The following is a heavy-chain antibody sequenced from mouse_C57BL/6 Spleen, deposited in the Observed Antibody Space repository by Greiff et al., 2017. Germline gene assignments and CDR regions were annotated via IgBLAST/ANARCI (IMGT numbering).Heavy chain of an antibody. D-gene: IGHD2-5*01. CDR2: IYPGSGNT. CDR3: ARSIYSNYGFAY. V-gene: IGHV1-76*01. J-gene: IGHJ3*01. CDR1: GYTFTDYY. Sequence: VKLVESGAELVRPGASVKLSCKASGYTFTDYYINWVKQRPGQGLEWIARIYPGSGNTYYNEKFKGKATLTAEKSSSTAYMQLISLTSEDSAVYFCARSIYSNYGFAYWGQGTLVTVSA.